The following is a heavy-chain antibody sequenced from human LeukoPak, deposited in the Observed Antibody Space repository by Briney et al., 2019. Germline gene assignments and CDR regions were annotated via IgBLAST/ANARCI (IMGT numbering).Heavy chain of an antibody. Sequence: SETLSLTCTVSGGSISSYYWNWIRQPPGKGLEWIGYIYTSGSTNYNPSLKTRVTISVDTSKNQFSLKLNSVTAADTAVYYCARDFGYYFDYWGQGTLV. D-gene: IGHD3-10*01. J-gene: IGHJ4*02. CDR2: IYTSGST. V-gene: IGHV4-4*09. CDR3: ARDFGYYFDY. CDR1: GGSISSYY.